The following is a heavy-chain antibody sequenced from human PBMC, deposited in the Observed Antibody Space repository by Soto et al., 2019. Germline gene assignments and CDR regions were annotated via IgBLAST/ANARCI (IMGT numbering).Heavy chain of an antibody. V-gene: IGHV3-11*01. CDR1: GFTFSDYY. CDR2: ISSSGSTI. Sequence: QVQLVESGGGLVRPGGSLRLSCAASGFTFSDYYMSWIRQAPGKGLEWVSYISSSGSTIYYVDSVKGRFTISRDNAKNSLYLQMSSLRAEDTAEYYCASPVSRSGIPVAGTERLYWYFDVWGRGTLVTVSS. CDR3: ASPVSRSGIPVAGTERLYWYFDV. D-gene: IGHD6-19*01. J-gene: IGHJ2*01.